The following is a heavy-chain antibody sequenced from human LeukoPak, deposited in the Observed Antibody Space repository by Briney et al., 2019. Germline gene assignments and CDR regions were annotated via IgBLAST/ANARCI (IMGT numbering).Heavy chain of an antibody. CDR1: GGSTINYF. Sequence: SETLSLTCTVSGGSTINYFRSWIRQPAGKGLEWIGHIYTSGTTHYNPSLKNRVTISLDTSKSQFSLQLNSVTAADTAVYYCARAEGSGSGAYTLDYWGQGILVTV. D-gene: IGHD3-10*01. V-gene: IGHV4-4*07. CDR2: IYTSGTT. CDR3: ARAEGSGSGAYTLDY. J-gene: IGHJ4*02.